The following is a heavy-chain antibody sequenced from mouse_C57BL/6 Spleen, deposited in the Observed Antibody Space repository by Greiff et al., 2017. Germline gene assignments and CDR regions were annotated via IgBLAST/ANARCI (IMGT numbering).Heavy chain of an antibody. CDR2: IYPGGGYT. CDR3: ARRGRDWYFDV. V-gene: IGHV1-63*01. D-gene: IGHD4-1*01. CDR1: GYTFTNYW. Sequence: QVQLQQSGAELVRPGTSVKMSCKASGYTFTNYWIGWAKQRPGHGLEWIGDIYPGGGYTNYNEKFKGKATPTADKSSSPAYMQFSSLTSEDSAIYYCARRGRDWYFDVWGTGTTVTVSS. J-gene: IGHJ1*03.